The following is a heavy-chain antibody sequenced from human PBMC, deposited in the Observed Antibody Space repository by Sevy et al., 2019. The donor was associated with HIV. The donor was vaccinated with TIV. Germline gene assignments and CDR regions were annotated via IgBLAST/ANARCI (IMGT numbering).Heavy chain of an antibody. CDR2: MKEDGSER. J-gene: IGHJ4*02. D-gene: IGHD5-18*01. Sequence: GGSLRLSCAASGFTFSSYWMSWVRQAPGKGLEWVATMKEDGSERNYVDSVKGRFTISRDSAKNSLYLQMNSLRAEDTAVYYCVREGVGRYGYSLDYWGQGTQGTGSS. CDR3: VREGVGRYGYSLDY. V-gene: IGHV3-7*01. CDR1: GFTFSSYW.